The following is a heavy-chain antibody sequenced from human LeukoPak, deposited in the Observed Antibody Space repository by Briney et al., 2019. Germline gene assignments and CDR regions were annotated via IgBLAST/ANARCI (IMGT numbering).Heavy chain of an antibody. D-gene: IGHD5-18*01. Sequence: PSETLSLTCAVYGGSFSGYYWSWIRQPPGKGLEWIGEINHSGSTNYNPSLKSRVPISVGTSKNQFSLKLSSVTAADTAVYYCARGGRIQLWSSFDYWGQGTLVTVSS. CDR1: GGSFSGYY. CDR3: ARGGRIQLWSSFDY. CDR2: INHSGST. V-gene: IGHV4-34*01. J-gene: IGHJ4*02.